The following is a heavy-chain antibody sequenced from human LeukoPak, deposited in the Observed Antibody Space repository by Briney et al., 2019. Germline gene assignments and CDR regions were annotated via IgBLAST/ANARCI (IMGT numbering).Heavy chain of an antibody. CDR3: ARGKTVTMVRGKFPHYYYYMDV. Sequence: GGSLRLSCTVSGFTVSSNSMSWVRQAPGKGLEWVSFIYSDNTHYSDSVKGRFTISRDNSKNTLYLQMNSLRAEDTAVYYCARGKTVTMVRGKFPHYYYYMDVWGKGTTVTVSS. CDR1: GFTVSSNS. CDR2: IYSDNT. V-gene: IGHV3-53*01. J-gene: IGHJ6*03. D-gene: IGHD3-10*01.